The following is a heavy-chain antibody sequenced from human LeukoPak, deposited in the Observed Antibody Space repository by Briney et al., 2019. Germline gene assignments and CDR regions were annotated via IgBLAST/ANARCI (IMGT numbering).Heavy chain of an antibody. V-gene: IGHV4-59*01. Sequence: PSETLSLTCTVSGGSISSYYWSWIRQSPRKGLEYIGYIYYSGSTNYNPSLKSRITISVDTPKNQFSLKLTSVTAADSAVYYCARDRGDSSGYYYAPGTFDYWGQGTLVTVSS. D-gene: IGHD3-22*01. CDR2: IYYSGST. J-gene: IGHJ4*02. CDR1: GGSISSYY. CDR3: ARDRGDSSGYYYAPGTFDY.